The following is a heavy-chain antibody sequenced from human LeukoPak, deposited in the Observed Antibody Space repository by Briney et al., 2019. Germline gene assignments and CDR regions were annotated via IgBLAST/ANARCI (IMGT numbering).Heavy chain of an antibody. D-gene: IGHD3-22*01. CDR2: IYTSGST. Sequence: KTSETLSLTCTVSGGSISSYYWSWIRQPAGKGLEWIGRIYTSGSTNYNPSLKSRVTISVDTSKNQFSLKLTSMTAADTAVYYCAREGRDSYDSSGYSPDYWGQGALVTVSS. J-gene: IGHJ4*02. CDR1: GGSISSYY. CDR3: AREGRDSYDSSGYSPDY. V-gene: IGHV4-4*07.